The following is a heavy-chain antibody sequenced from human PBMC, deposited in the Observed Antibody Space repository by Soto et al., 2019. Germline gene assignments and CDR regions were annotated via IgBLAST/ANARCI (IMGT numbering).Heavy chain of an antibody. CDR2: INSDGSVS. CDR1: GFTFSNYW. J-gene: IGHJ6*03. V-gene: IGHV3-74*02. Sequence: EVQLVESGGGLVQPGGSLRLSCANSGFTFSNYWMYWVRQAPGKGLEWVSRINSDGSVSSHADSVRGRLTISRDNVKNTLYLHMDSLRAEDTAVYFCARGDCVGGTCCSLAGSFYYYMDVWGKGTTVTVFS. CDR3: ARGDCVGGTCCSLAGSFYYYMDV. D-gene: IGHD2-15*01.